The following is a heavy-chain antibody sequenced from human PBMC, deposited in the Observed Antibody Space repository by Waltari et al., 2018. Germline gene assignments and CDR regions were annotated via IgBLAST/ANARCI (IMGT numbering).Heavy chain of an antibody. CDR3: ARDPPTFGGVIGKGGYFDY. D-gene: IGHD3-16*02. V-gene: IGHV3-30-3*01. CDR1: GFTFSSYA. J-gene: IGHJ4*02. Sequence: QVQLVESGGGVVQPGRSLRLSCAASGFTFSSYAMHWVRQAPGKGLEWVAVISYDGSNKYYADSVKGRFTISRDNSKNTLYLQMNSLRAEDTAVYYCARDPPTFGGVIGKGGYFDYWGQGTLVTVSS. CDR2: ISYDGSNK.